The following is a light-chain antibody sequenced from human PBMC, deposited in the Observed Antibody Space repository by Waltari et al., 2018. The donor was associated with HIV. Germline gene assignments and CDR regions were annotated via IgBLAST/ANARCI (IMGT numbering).Light chain of an antibody. CDR2: EVS. CDR1: SSYVGGYDY. Sequence: QSALTQPPSASGSPGQSVTISCSGASSYVGGYDYVSWYQQHPGKAPKLMIYEVSKRPSGVPDRFSGSKSGNTASLTVSGLQAEDEADYYCSSHAGSNNYVFGTGTKVTVL. J-gene: IGLJ1*01. V-gene: IGLV2-8*01. CDR3: SSHAGSNNYV.